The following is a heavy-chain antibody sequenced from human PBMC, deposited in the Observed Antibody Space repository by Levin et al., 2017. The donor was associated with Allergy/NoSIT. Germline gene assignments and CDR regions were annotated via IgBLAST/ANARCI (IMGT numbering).Heavy chain of an antibody. Sequence: GESLKISCTVSGGSITSRSYYWGWVRQAPGKGLEWVSAISGSGGSTYYADSVKGRFTISRDNSKNTLYLQMNSLRAEDTAVYYCAKAGPDAALDAFDIWGQGTMVTVSS. CDR2: ISGSGGST. J-gene: IGHJ3*02. CDR1: GGSITSRSYY. D-gene: IGHD6-6*01. V-gene: IGHV3-23*01. CDR3: AKAGPDAALDAFDI.